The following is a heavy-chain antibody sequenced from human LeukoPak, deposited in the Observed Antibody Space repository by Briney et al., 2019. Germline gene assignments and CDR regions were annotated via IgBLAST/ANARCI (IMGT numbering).Heavy chain of an antibody. CDR3: ARYDSSGYPEGNFDY. J-gene: IGHJ4*02. CDR2: IYYSGST. V-gene: IGHV4-39*07. D-gene: IGHD3-22*01. Sequence: PSETLSLTCTVSGGSISSSSYCWGWIRQPPGKGLEWIGSIYYSGSTYYNPSLKSRVTISVDTSKNQFSLKLSSVTAADTAVYYCARYDSSGYPEGNFDYWGQGTLVTVSS. CDR1: GGSISSSSYC.